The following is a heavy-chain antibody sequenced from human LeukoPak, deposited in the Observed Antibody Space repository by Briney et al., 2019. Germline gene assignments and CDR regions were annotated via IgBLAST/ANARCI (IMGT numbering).Heavy chain of an antibody. V-gene: IGHV4-4*09. CDR2: IYTSGST. CDR3: TIHIVVVPAAKKKNWFDP. CDR1: GGSISSYY. D-gene: IGHD2-2*01. J-gene: IGHJ5*02. Sequence: SETLSLTCTVSGGSISSYYWSWIRQPPGKGLEWIGYIYTSGSTDYSPSLKSRVTISVDTSKNQFSLKLSSVTATDTAVYYCTIHIVVVPAAKKKNWFDPWGQGTLVTVSS.